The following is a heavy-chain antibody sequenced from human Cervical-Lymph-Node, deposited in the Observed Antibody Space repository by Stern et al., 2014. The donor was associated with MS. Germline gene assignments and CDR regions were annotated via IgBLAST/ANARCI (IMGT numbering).Heavy chain of an antibody. J-gene: IGHJ3*02. V-gene: IGHV4-59*08. CDR3: ARNTVTFGGPSVFDI. D-gene: IGHD3-16*01. CDR1: GGSISSFY. CDR2: IYDNGKT. Sequence: QLQLQESGPGLVKPSETLSLTCTVSGGSISSFYWSWIRQPPGKGLEWIGYIYDNGKTNYNPSLKGRVTISVDTSKNQFSLKLTSVTAADTAIFFCARNTVTFGGPSVFDIWGQGTMVTVSS.